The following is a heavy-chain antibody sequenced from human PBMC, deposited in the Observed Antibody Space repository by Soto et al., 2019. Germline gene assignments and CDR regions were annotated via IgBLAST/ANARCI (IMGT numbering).Heavy chain of an antibody. D-gene: IGHD5-12*01. Sequence: ASVKVSCKASGYTFTSYGISWVRRAPGQGLEWMGWISAYNGNTNYAQKLQGRVTMTTDTSTSTAYMELRSLRSDDTAVYYCARENSGYDGYYYYYMDVWGKGTTVTVAS. CDR1: GYTFTSYG. J-gene: IGHJ6*03. V-gene: IGHV1-18*01. CDR2: ISAYNGNT. CDR3: ARENSGYDGYYYYYMDV.